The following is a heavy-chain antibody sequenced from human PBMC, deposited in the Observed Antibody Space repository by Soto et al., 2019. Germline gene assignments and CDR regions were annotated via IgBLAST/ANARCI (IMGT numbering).Heavy chain of an antibody. J-gene: IGHJ6*04. CDR3: VRDLYCSRASCFGYWDV. V-gene: IGHV1-69*08. D-gene: IGHD3-22*01. Sequence: QVQLVQSGAAVKKPGSSVKVSCQASGDTFSTHTITWVRQAPGQGLEWVGRIIHMLGKTNYAQKFQGRVNITADRSTRTAYMELRGLRSQDTGLYYCVRDLYCSRASCFGYWDVWGRGTAVTVSS. CDR2: IIHMLGKT. CDR1: GDTFSTHT.